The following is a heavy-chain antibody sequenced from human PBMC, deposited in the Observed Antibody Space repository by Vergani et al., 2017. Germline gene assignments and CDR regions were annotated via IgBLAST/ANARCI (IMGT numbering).Heavy chain of an antibody. CDR3: AKGVYCRSTSCYEGRGYYYGMGV. D-gene: IGHD2-2*01. CDR2: ISGSGGNT. V-gene: IGHV3-23*01. J-gene: IGHJ6*02. CDR1: GFTFSSYA. Sequence: EVQLLESGGGLVQPGGSLRLSCAASGFTFSSYAMSWVRQVPGKGLEWVSGISGSGGNTYYANSVKGRFTISRHNSKNTLCLQMNSLRADDTAVYYCAKGVYCRSTSCYEGRGYYYGMGVWGQGTTVTFSS.